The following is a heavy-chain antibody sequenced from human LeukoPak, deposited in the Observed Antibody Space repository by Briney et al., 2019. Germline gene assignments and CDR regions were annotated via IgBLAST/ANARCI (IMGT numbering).Heavy chain of an antibody. CDR2: LYTSGST. Sequence: SETLSLTCTVSGGSITTYYWSWIRQPAGKGLQWIGRLYTSGSTDYNPSLKSRVTISGDTSKNQFSLTLSSVTAADTAVYYCARDGKEGGYNYDYWGQGTLVTVSS. CDR3: ARDGKEGGYNYDY. D-gene: IGHD5-24*01. CDR1: GGSITTYY. V-gene: IGHV4-4*07. J-gene: IGHJ4*02.